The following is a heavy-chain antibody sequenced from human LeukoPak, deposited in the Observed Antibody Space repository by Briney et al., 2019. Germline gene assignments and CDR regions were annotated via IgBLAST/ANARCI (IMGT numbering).Heavy chain of an antibody. CDR1: GFSFRNYD. CDR2: VGTGGDT. V-gene: IGHV3-13*01. D-gene: IGHD6-13*01. CDR3: ARRSAAAGIDAFDI. J-gene: IGHJ3*02. Sequence: SGGSLRLPCSASGFSFRNYDMHWVRQPTGKGLEWVSAVGTGGDTYYAGSVKGRFTVVRENAKNTLYLQMNSLRAGDTAMYYCARRSAAAGIDAFDIWGQGTMVTVSS.